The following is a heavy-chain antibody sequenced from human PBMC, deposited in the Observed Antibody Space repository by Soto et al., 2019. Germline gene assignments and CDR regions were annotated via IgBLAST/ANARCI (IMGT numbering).Heavy chain of an antibody. CDR1: GYTFTSYD. Sequence: GASVKVSCKASGYTFTSYDINWVRQATGQGLEWMGWMNPNSGNTGYAQKFQGRVTMTRNTSISTAYMELSSLRSEDTAVYSCARGRSDGAENYYYYGMDVGGQGTPVTVS. J-gene: IGHJ6*02. CDR2: MNPNSGNT. V-gene: IGHV1-8*01. CDR3: ARGRSDGAENYYYYGMDV. D-gene: IGHD3-3*01.